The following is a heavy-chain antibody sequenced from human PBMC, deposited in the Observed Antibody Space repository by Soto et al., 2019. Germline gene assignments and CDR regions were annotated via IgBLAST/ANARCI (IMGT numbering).Heavy chain of an antibody. Sequence: QVQLVQSGAEVKKPGSSVKVSCKASGGTFSSYAISWVRQAPGQGLEWMGGIIPIFGTANYAQNFQGRVTTTADESTSRAYMELSSLRSEDTAVYYCARDLRAAGRPGMDVWGQGTTVTVSS. CDR2: IIPIFGTA. V-gene: IGHV1-69*01. CDR1: GGTFSSYA. D-gene: IGHD6-13*01. J-gene: IGHJ6*02. CDR3: ARDLRAAGRPGMDV.